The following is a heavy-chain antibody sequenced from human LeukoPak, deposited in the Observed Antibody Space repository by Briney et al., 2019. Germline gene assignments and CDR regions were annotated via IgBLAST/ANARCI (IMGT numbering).Heavy chain of an antibody. CDR2: INPNSGGT. Sequence: ASVKVSCKASGYTFTGYYMHWVRQAPGQGLEWMGWINPNSGGTNYAQKFQGRVTMTRDTSISTAYMELSRLRSDDTAVYYCARALWYSSSWYGYYHYMDVWGKGTTVTVSS. CDR1: GYTFTGYY. D-gene: IGHD6-13*01. J-gene: IGHJ6*03. V-gene: IGHV1-2*02. CDR3: ARALWYSSSWYGYYHYMDV.